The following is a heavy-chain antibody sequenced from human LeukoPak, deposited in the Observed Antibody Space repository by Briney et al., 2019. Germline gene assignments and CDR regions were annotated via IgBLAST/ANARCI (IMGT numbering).Heavy chain of an antibody. CDR3: AKGPWFGELSYYYGMDV. J-gene: IGHJ6*02. CDR2: ISGSGGST. CDR1: GFTFSSYA. Sequence: HPGGSLRLSCAASGFTFSSYAMSRVRQAPGKGLEWVSAISGSGGSTYYADSVKGRFTISRDNSKNTLYLQMNSLRAEDTAVYYCAKGPWFGELSYYYGMDVWGQGTTVTVSS. D-gene: IGHD3-10*01. V-gene: IGHV3-23*01.